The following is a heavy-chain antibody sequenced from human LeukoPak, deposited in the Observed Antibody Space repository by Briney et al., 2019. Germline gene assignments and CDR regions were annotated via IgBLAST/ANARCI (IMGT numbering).Heavy chain of an antibody. J-gene: IGHJ4*02. CDR1: GFSVSSNY. V-gene: IGHV3-53*01. CDR3: ASTASSYASTRPSDY. D-gene: IGHD3-16*01. CDR2: TYRGGST. Sequence: PGGSLRLSCAASGFSVSSNYMSWVRQAPGKGLEWVSVTYRGGSTNYADSVKGRFTISRDNSNNTLYLQMNSLRAEDTAVYYCASTASSYASTRPSDYWGQGTLVTVSS.